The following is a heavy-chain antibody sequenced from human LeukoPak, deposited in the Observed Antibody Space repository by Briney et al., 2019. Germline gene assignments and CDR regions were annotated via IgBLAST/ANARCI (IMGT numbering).Heavy chain of an antibody. CDR2: ISDSGGST. Sequence: PGGSLRLSCAASGFTFSDYYMSWIRQAPGKGLEWVSAISDSGGSTYYADSVKGRFTISRDNSKNTLYLQMNSLRAEDTAVYYCATNPGDIVVVPAAQGGFAGFDYWGQGTLVTVSS. D-gene: IGHD2-2*01. J-gene: IGHJ4*02. CDR1: GFTFSDYY. CDR3: ATNPGDIVVVPAAQGGFAGFDY. V-gene: IGHV3-23*01.